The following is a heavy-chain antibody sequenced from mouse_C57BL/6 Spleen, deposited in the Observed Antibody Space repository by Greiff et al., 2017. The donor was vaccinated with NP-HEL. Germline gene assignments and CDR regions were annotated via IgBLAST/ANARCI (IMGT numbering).Heavy chain of an antibody. CDR2: IYPGSGNT. D-gene: IGHD2-4*01. CDR3: ARSGASYDYRNAMDY. CDR1: GYTFTDYY. Sequence: VKLMESGAELVRPGASVKLSCKASGYTFTDYYINWVKQRPGQGLEWIARIYPGSGNTYYNEKFKGKATLTAEKSSSTAYMQLSSLTSEDSAVYFCARSGASYDYRNAMDYWGQGTSVTVSS. V-gene: IGHV1-76*01. J-gene: IGHJ4*01.